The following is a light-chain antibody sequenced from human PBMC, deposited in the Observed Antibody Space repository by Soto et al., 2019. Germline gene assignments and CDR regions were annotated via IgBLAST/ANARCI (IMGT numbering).Light chain of an antibody. J-gene: IGLJ2*01. Sequence: SYELTQPPSVSVAPGQTARITCGENNIGTKSVHWYQQKPGQAPVLVVYDDSERPSGIPERISGSNSGNTATLTISRVEAGDEADYYCQVWDSSSDHVLFGGGTKVTVL. V-gene: IGLV3-21*02. CDR1: NIGTKS. CDR2: DDS. CDR3: QVWDSSSDHVL.